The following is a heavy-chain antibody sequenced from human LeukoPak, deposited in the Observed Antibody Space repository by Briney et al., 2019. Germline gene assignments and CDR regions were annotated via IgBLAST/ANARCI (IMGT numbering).Heavy chain of an antibody. Sequence: PGGSLRLSCAASGVTVNSNYMSWVRQAAGKGLEWVSVIYSGGSTYYADSVKGRFTISRDNSKNTLYLQMNSLRAEDTAVYYCASGRDYYFDYWGQGTLVTVSS. D-gene: IGHD3-10*01. CDR2: IYSGGST. CDR3: ASGRDYYFDY. J-gene: IGHJ4*02. CDR1: GVTVNSNY. V-gene: IGHV3-53*01.